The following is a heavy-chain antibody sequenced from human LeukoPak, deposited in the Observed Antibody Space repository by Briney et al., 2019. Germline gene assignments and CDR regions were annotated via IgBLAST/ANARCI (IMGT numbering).Heavy chain of an antibody. J-gene: IGHJ4*02. D-gene: IGHD3-22*01. CDR1: GYTFTSYA. CDR2: INTNTGNT. Sequence: ASVKVSCKASGYTFTSYAMNWVRQAPGQGLEWMGWINTNTGNTTYAQGVTGRFVFSLDTSVSTAYLQISSLKAEDTAVYYCARARDPHHYYDSSGCDGYWGQGTLVTVSS. CDR3: ARARDPHHYYDSSGCDGY. V-gene: IGHV7-4-1*02.